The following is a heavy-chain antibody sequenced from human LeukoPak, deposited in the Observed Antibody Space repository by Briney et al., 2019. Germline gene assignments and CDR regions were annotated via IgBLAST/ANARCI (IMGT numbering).Heavy chain of an antibody. CDR3: TTDLRWEFPPPGY. CDR1: GFTFNRYA. CDR2: ISSSGGSI. D-gene: IGHD3-10*01. J-gene: IGHJ4*02. Sequence: GGSLRLSCAASGFTFNRYAMSWVRQAPGKRLEWVSLISSSGGSIYYADSVKGRFTISRDNSKNTLYLQMNSLKPEDTAVYFCTTDLRWEFPPPGYWGQGTLVTVSS. V-gene: IGHV3-23*01.